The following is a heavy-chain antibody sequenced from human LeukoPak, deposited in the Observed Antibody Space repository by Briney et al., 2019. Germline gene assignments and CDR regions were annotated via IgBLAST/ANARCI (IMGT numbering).Heavy chain of an antibody. V-gene: IGHV1-46*01. Sequence: GASVKVSCKASGYTITNNYMHWVRQAPGQGLEWMGVINPSGTGTSYAQKFQGRVTMTRDTSTSTLYMELSSLRSEDTAFYYCATDHSMADTAWCFDPWGQGTLVTVSS. CDR2: INPSGTGT. CDR3: ATDHSMADTAWCFDP. CDR1: GYTITNNY. D-gene: IGHD2-8*02. J-gene: IGHJ5*02.